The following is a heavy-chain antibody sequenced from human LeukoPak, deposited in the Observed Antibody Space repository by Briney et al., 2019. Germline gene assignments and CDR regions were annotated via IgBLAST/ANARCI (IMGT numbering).Heavy chain of an antibody. CDR1: GGSISSSSYY. Sequence: PSETLSLTCTVSGGSISSSSYYWGWIRQPPGKGLEWIGSIYYSGSTYYNPSLKSRVTISVDTSKNQFSLKPSSVTAADTAVYYCARRLYGSHMDVWGKGTTVTVSS. CDR2: IYYSGST. J-gene: IGHJ6*03. CDR3: ARRLYGSHMDV. V-gene: IGHV4-39*01. D-gene: IGHD4-17*01.